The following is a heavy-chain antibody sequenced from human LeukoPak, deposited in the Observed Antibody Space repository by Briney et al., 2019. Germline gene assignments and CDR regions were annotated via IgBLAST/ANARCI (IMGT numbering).Heavy chain of an antibody. CDR1: GYTFASYY. CDR3: AREDTAMVRAFDI. V-gene: IGHV1-46*01. J-gene: IGHJ3*02. Sequence: ASVKVSCKASGYTFASYYMHWVRQAPGQALEWMGIINPSGGSTSYAQKFQGRVTMTRDTSTSTVYMELSSLRSEDTAVYYCAREDTAMVRAFDIWGQGAMVTVSS. D-gene: IGHD5-18*01. CDR2: INPSGGST.